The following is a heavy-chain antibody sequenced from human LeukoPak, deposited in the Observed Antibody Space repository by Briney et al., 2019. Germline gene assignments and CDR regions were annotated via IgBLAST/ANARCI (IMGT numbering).Heavy chain of an antibody. Sequence: GGSLRLSCVASGFTFSSYAMHWVRQAPGKGLEWVAVISYDGSNKYYADSVKGRFTISRDNSKNTLYLQMNSLRAEDTAVYYCARFTTVVTGVDYWGQGTLVTVSS. CDR3: ARFTTVVTGVDY. CDR2: ISYDGSNK. V-gene: IGHV3-30*04. CDR1: GFTFSSYA. D-gene: IGHD4-23*01. J-gene: IGHJ4*02.